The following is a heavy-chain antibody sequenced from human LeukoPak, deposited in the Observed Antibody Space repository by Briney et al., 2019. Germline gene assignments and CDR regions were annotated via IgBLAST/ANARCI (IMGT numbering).Heavy chain of an antibody. D-gene: IGHD6-19*01. CDR2: IYTSGST. CDR1: GGSISSGSYY. CDR3: ASGRPKGRYSSGWYGY. J-gene: IGHJ4*02. Sequence: SETLSLTCTVSGGSISSGSYYWSWIRQPAGKGLEWIGRIYTSGSTNYNPSLKSRGTISVDTSKNQFSLKLSSVTAADTAVYYCASGRPKGRYSSGWYGYWGQGTLVTVSS. V-gene: IGHV4-61*02.